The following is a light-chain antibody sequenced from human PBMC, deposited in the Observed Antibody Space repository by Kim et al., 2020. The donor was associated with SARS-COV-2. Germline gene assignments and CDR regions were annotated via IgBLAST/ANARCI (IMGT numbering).Light chain of an antibody. V-gene: IGLV10-54*01. CDR2: RNN. CDR3: SAWDSSLGVWV. J-gene: IGLJ3*02. CDR1: SNNVGNQG. Sequence: QAGLTQPPSVSKGLRQTATLTCAGNSNNVGNQGATWLQQHQGHPPKLLSYRNNDRPSGISERLSASRSGNTASLTITGLQPEDEADYYCSAWDSSLGVWVFGGGTKLTVL.